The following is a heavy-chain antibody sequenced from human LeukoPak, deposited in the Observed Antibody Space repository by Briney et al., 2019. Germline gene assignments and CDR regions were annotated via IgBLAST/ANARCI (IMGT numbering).Heavy chain of an antibody. D-gene: IGHD6-13*01. V-gene: IGHV3-23*01. CDR3: AKEGVASSWYNYYYYMDV. CDR1: GFTFSSYA. J-gene: IGHJ6*03. CDR2: ISGSGGST. Sequence: PGGSLRLSCAASGFTFSSYAMSWVRQAPGKGLEWVSAISGSGGSTYYADSVKGRFTISRDNCKNTLYLQMNSLRAEDTAVYYCAKEGVASSWYNYYYYMDVWGKGTTVTVSS.